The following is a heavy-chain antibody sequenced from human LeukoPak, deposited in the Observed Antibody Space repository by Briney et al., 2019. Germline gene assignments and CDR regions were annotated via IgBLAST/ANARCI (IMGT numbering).Heavy chain of an antibody. D-gene: IGHD1-26*01. CDR3: ARSSPSIVGATTRGVHAFDI. V-gene: IGHV1-18*01. CDR2: ISAYNGNT. CDR1: GYTFTSYG. Sequence: ASVKVSCKASGYTFTSYGISWVRQAPGQGLEWMGWISAYNGNTNYAQKLQGRVTMTTDTSTSTAYMELRSLRSEDTAVYYCARSSPSIVGATTRGVHAFDIWGQGTMVTVSS. J-gene: IGHJ3*02.